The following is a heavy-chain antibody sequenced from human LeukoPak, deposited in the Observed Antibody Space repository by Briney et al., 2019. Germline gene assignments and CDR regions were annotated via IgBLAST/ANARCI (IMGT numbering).Heavy chain of an antibody. J-gene: IGHJ5*02. CDR3: ARSARYYDFWSGCWFDP. CDR1: GGSFSGYY. V-gene: IGHV4-34*01. D-gene: IGHD3-3*01. CDR2: INHSGST. Sequence: SETLSLTCAVYGGSFSGYYWSWIRQPPGKGLEWIGEINHSGSTNYNPSLKSRVTISADTSKNQFSLKLSSVTAADTAVYYCARSARYYDFWSGCWFDPWGQGTLVTVFS.